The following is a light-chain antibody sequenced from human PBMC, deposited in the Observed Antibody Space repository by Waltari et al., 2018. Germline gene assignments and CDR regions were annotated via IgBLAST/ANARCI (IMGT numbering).Light chain of an antibody. CDR2: YDS. CDR3: QVWDDVTDSGV. V-gene: IGLV3-21*04. CDR1: KIGSKS. J-gene: IGLJ3*02. Sequence: YVLTQPPSVSVDPGKTARLTCGGEKIGSKSGNWYQQKPGQAPGLVMFYDSDRPSEIPERFSGSNSGNTATLTISWVEAGDEADYHCQVWDDVTDSGVFGGGTKLTVL.